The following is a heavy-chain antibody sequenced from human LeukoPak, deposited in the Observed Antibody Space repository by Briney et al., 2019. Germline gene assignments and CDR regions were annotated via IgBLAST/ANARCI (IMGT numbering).Heavy chain of an antibody. CDR3: ARVRQVGISQHMDG. V-gene: IGHV3-7*01. CDR2: IKPDGGEK. D-gene: IGHD1-26*01. J-gene: IGHJ6*03. CDR1: GFSFSDYW. Sequence: PGGSLRLSCAASGFSFSDYWMTWVRQAPGKGLVWVATIKPDGGEKYYAGSVMGRFTVSRDNARNALFLQMNSLRAEDTGVYYCARVRQVGISQHMDGRGKGTTVTVSS.